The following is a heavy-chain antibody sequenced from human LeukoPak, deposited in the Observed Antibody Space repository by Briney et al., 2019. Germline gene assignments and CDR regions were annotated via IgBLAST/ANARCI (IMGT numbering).Heavy chain of an antibody. CDR1: GGSVSSSNYY. V-gene: IGHV4-30-2*01. J-gene: IGHJ4*02. CDR3: ASGGYSYGFDY. D-gene: IGHD5-18*01. CDR2: IYHNGNT. Sequence: ASETLSLTCTVSGGSVSSSNYYWSRIRQPPGEGLEWIGYIYHNGNTYYSPSLKSRVTISVDRSRNQLSLKLSSVTAADTAMYYCASGGYSYGFDYWGQGTLVTVSS.